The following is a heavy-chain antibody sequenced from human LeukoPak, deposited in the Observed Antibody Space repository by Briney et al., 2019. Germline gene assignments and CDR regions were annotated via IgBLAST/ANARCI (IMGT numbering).Heavy chain of an antibody. CDR1: GGSFSGYY. V-gene: IGHV4-34*01. CDR2: INHSGST. J-gene: IGHJ4*02. CDR3: ASFYYDSSGEYYFDY. Sequence: SETLYLTCAVYGGSFSGYYWSWIRQPPGKGPEWIGEINHSGSTNYNPSLKSRVTISVDTSKNQFSLKLSSVTAADTAVYYCASFYYDSSGEYYFDYWGQGTLVTVSS. D-gene: IGHD3-22*01.